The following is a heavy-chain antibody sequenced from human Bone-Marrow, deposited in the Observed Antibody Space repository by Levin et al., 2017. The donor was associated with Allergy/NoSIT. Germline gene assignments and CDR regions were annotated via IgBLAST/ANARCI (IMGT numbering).Heavy chain of an antibody. CDR3: ARVYYDFWSGFGY. J-gene: IGHJ4*02. V-gene: IGHV3-30*04. Sequence: GESLKISCAASGFTFSSYAMHWVRQAPGKGLEWVAVISYDGSNKYYADSVKGRFTISRDNSKNTLYLQMNSLRAEDTAVYYCARVYYDFWSGFGYWGQGTLVTVSS. CDR2: ISYDGSNK. CDR1: GFTFSSYA. D-gene: IGHD3-3*01.